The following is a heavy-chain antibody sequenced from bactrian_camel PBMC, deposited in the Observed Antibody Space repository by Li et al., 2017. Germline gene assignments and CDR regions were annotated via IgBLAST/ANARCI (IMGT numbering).Heavy chain of an antibody. Sequence: DVQLVESGGGSVEAGGSLRLSCVASGYTGRTGCMGWFRHSAGNQREGVALVYLALGTTYYGDSVKDRFIIARGDAKNTATLQMNSLQPEDTARYYCAISRRGDYCSGLAFAEGANYWAQGTQVTVS. CDR1: GYTGRTGC. V-gene: IGHV3S31*01. D-gene: IGHD2*01. J-gene: IGHJ4*01. CDR3: AISRRGDYCSGLAFAEGANY. CDR2: VYLALGTT.